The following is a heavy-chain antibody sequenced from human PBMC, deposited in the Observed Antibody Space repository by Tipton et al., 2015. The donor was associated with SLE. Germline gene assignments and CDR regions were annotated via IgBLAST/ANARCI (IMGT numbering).Heavy chain of an antibody. CDR3: AAYSSSGKRWFDP. CDR1: GGSISSYY. CDR2: INHSGST. Sequence: TLSLTCTVSGGSISSYYWSWIRQPPGKGLEWIGEINHSGSTNYNPSLKSRVTISVDTSKNQFSLKLSSVTAADTAVYYCAAYSSSGKRWFDPWGQGTLVTVSS. V-gene: IGHV4-34*01. D-gene: IGHD6-13*01. J-gene: IGHJ5*02.